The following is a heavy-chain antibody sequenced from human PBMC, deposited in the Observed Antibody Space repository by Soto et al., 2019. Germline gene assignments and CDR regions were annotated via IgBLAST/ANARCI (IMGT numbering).Heavy chain of an antibody. CDR2: FDPEDGET. CDR1: GYTHAELS. J-gene: IGHJ5*02. CDR3: ASGDYEPYNWFDP. V-gene: IGHV1-24*01. Sequence: SVKVSCKDSGYTHAELSRHWVRQAPGKGLEWMGGFDPEDGETIYAQKFQGRVTMTEDTSTDTAYMELSSLRSEDTAVYYCASGDYEPYNWFDPWGQGTLVTVSS. D-gene: IGHD4-17*01.